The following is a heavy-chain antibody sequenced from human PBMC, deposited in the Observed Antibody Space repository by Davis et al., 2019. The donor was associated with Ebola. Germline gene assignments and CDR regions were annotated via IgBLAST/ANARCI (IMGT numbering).Heavy chain of an antibody. D-gene: IGHD3-9*01. CDR2: INWNGASS. V-gene: IGHV3-20*04. CDR3: ASVFSRVKEGNYYYYYGMDV. J-gene: IGHJ6*02. CDR1: GFTFDDYA. Sequence: GASLKISCGASGFTFDDYAMTWVRQAPGKGLEWVSGINWNGASSGYADSVKGRFTISRDNAKNSLYLQMNSLRAEDTAVYYCASVFSRVKEGNYYYYYGMDVWSQGTTVTVSS.